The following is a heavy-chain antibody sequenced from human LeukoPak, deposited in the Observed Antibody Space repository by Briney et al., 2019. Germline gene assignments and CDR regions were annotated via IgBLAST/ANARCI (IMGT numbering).Heavy chain of an antibody. D-gene: IGHD1-1*01. Sequence: GGSLRLSCAASGFTFDDYAVLWVRHAPGKGLEWVSGITWNSRRIGYADSVKGRFIISRDNAKNSLYLQMNSLRTEDTALYYCAKGGTALNFHMDVWGQGTTVTVSS. CDR3: AKGGTALNFHMDV. CDR2: ITWNSRRI. CDR1: GFTFDDYA. J-gene: IGHJ6*02. V-gene: IGHV3-9*01.